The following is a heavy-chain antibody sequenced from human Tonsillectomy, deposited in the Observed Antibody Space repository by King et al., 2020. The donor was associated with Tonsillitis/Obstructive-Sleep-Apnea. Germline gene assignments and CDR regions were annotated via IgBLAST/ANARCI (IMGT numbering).Heavy chain of an antibody. CDR2: ISYDGSNK. D-gene: IGHD3-3*01. CDR3: ARVKVWSGYYPYYYMAV. CDR1: GFTFSSYA. V-gene: IGHV3-30*01. Sequence: QLVQSGGGVVQPGRSLRLSCAASGFTFSSYAMHWVRQAPGKGLEWVAGISYDGSNKYYADSVKGRFTNSRDNSKNTLYLQMNRLRAEDTAVYYFARVKVWSGYYPYYYMAVWGKGTTVTVSS. J-gene: IGHJ6*03.